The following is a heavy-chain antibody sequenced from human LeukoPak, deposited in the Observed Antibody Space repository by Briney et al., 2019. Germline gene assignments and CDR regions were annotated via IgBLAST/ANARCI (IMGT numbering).Heavy chain of an antibody. CDR1: RLPFSTYS. CDR3: ARPRGYCSGGSCYPDAFDI. J-gene: IGHJ3*02. D-gene: IGHD2-15*01. CDR2: ISSDGSNQ. Sequence: SGGSLRLSCAASRLPFSTYSMHWVRQAPGRGLEWVAVISSDGSNQYYADSVKGRFTISRDNSKNTLYLQMNSLRAEDTAVYYCARPRGYCSGGSCYPDAFDIWGQGTMVTVSS. V-gene: IGHV3-30*04.